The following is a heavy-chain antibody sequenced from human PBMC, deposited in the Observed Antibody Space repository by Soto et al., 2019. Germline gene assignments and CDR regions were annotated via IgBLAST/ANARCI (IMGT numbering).Heavy chain of an antibody. V-gene: IGHV3-23*01. D-gene: IGHD3-9*01. CDR2: ISDSGGKT. Sequence: GGSLRLSCAASGFTFRSYGMNWVRQAPGKGLEWVSSISDSGGKTYYADSVKGRFTISRDNSKNTLYLQMSSLRAQDTAIYYCAKEALPRHWLIYHFDSWGQGTLVTVSS. CDR1: GFTFRSYG. J-gene: IGHJ4*02. CDR3: AKEALPRHWLIYHFDS.